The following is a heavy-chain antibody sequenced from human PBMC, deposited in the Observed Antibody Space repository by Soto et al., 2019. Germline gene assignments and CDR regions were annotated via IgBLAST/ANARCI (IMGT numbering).Heavy chain of an antibody. CDR2: IKQDGSEK. D-gene: IGHD3-9*01. Sequence: GGSLRLSCAASGFTFSSYCMSWVRQAPGKGLEWVANIKQDGSEKYYVDSVKGRFTISRDNAKNSLYLQMNSLRAEDTAVYYCARGPPPDILTGYPYYFDYWGQGTLVTVTS. CDR1: GFTFSSYC. V-gene: IGHV3-7*05. J-gene: IGHJ4*02. CDR3: ARGPPPDILTGYPYYFDY.